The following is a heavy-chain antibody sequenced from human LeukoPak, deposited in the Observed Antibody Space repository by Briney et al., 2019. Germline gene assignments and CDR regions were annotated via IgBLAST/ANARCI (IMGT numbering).Heavy chain of an antibody. V-gene: IGHV1-2*02. CDR2: INPKRGDT. CDR1: VYTFTSYD. J-gene: IGHJ6*03. D-gene: IGHD3-10*01. CDR3: ARGSNDGGRSYYYYYMDV. Sequence: GASVKLSCKASVYTFTSYDINWVRQATGQGLEWMRWINPKRGDTNYAQKFQGRVTMTRDTSISTVYMEMSRLRSDDTAVYYCARGSNDGGRSYYYYYMDVWGKGTTVTVSS.